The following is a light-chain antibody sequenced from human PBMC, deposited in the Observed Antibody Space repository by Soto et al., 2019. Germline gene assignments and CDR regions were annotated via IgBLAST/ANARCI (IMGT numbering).Light chain of an antibody. Sequence: EIVLTQSPGTLSLSPGERATLSCRASQSISSSYLAWYQQKPGQAPRLVIYGASSRATGIPDRFSGSGSGTDFTLTISRLEPEDFAVYYCQQYDSLPRTFGQGTKVDIK. CDR1: QSISSSY. CDR2: GAS. J-gene: IGKJ1*01. CDR3: QQYDSLPRT. V-gene: IGKV3-20*01.